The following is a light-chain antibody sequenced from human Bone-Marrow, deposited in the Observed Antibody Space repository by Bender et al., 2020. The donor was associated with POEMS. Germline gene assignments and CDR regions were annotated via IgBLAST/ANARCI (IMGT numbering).Light chain of an antibody. V-gene: IGLV2-11*01. J-gene: IGLJ3*02. Sequence: QSALTQPRSVSGSPGQSVTISCTGTSSDVGGYNFVSWYQQHPGKAPKLMIYDVTERPSGVPDRFSGSKSDNTASLTISGLQADDEADYYCSSYTVSNTWVFGGGTKLTVL. CDR3: SSYTVSNTWV. CDR2: DVT. CDR1: SSDVGGYNF.